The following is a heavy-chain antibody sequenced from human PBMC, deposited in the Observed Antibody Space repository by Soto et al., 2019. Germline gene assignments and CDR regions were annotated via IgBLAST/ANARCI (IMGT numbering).Heavy chain of an antibody. D-gene: IGHD6-19*01. CDR1: GYTFTGYY. CDR3: ARGRFKYSSGWYWFDP. CDR2: INPNSGNT. J-gene: IGHJ5*02. V-gene: IGHV1-8*02. Sequence: ASVKVSCKASGYTFTGYYMHWVRQAPGQGLEWMGWINPNSGNTGYAQKFQGRVTMTRNTSISTAYMELSSLRSEDTAVYYCARGRFKYSSGWYWFDPWGQGTLVTVSS.